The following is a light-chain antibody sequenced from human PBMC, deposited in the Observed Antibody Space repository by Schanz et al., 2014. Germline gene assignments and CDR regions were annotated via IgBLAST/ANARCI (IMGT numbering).Light chain of an antibody. V-gene: IGKV3-15*01. CDR2: GAS. J-gene: IGKJ4*01. Sequence: EIVMTQSPGTLSVSPGERATLSCRASQSVSSNLAWYQQKPGQAPRLLIYGASTRATGIPARFSGSGSGTEFTLTISSLQPEDFATYYCQQATGFPPTFGGGTKVEIK. CDR3: QQATGFPPT. CDR1: QSVSSN.